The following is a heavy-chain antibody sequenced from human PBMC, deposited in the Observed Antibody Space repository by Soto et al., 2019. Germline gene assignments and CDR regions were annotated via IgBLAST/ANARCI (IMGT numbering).Heavy chain of an antibody. V-gene: IGHV4-38-2*01. D-gene: IGHD2-2*01. CDR2: IYHSGST. Sequence: SETLSLTCAVSGYSISSGYYWGWIRQPPGKGLEWIGSIYHSGSTYYNPSLKSRVTISVDTSKNQFSLKLSSVTAADTAVYYCARGVIVVVPAAPDYWGQGTLVTV. J-gene: IGHJ4*02. CDR1: GYSISSGYY. CDR3: ARGVIVVVPAAPDY.